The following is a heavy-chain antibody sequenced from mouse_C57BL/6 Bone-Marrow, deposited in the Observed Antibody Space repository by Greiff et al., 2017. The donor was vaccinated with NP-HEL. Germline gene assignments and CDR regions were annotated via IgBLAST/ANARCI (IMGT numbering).Heavy chain of an antibody. V-gene: IGHV2-9-1*01. D-gene: IGHD1-1*01. CDR1: GFSLTSYA. CDR3: ARAPCCGSSYWFAD. Sequence: VKLVESGPGLVAPSQSLSITCTVSGFSLTSYAISWVRQPPGKGLEWLGVIWTGGGTNYNSALKSRLSISKDNSKSQVFLKMNSLQTDDTARYYCARAPCCGSSYWFADWGQGTLVTVSA. J-gene: IGHJ3*01. CDR2: IWTGGGT.